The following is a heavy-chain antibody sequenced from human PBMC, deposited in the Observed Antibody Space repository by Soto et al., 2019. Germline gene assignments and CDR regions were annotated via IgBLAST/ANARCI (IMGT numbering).Heavy chain of an antibody. D-gene: IGHD3-10*01. CDR2: ISLSGST. CDR1: GGSISNYNW. Sequence: QVQLQESGPGLVKDSGTLSLTCAVSGGSISNYNWWTWVRQTPGKRLEWIGEISLSGSTNYNPSLKSRVTISLDKSKNLFSLNVNSVTAADTAVYYCARGGGLDEFFDYWGQGILVTVSS. V-gene: IGHV4-4*02. CDR3: ARGGGLDEFFDY. J-gene: IGHJ4*02.